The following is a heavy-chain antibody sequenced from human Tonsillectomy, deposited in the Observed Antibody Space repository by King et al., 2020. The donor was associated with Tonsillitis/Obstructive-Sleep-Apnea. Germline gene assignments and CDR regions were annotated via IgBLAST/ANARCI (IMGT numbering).Heavy chain of an antibody. D-gene: IGHD4-11*01. Sequence: QVQLVESGGGVVQPGRSLRLSCAASGFTFSSYGMHWVRPAPGKGLEWVAVISYDGSNKYYTDSVKGRFTISRDNSKNTLCLQMNSLRAEDTAVYYCAKDSYSNYLLDYWGQGTLVTVSS. CDR2: ISYDGSNK. V-gene: IGHV3-30*18. CDR3: AKDSYSNYLLDY. J-gene: IGHJ4*02. CDR1: GFTFSSYG.